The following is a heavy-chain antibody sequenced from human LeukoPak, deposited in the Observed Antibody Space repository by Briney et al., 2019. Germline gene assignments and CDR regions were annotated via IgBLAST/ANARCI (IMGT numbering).Heavy chain of an antibody. V-gene: IGHV3-7*05. J-gene: IGHJ4*02. CDR2: MNRDGSEV. CDR1: FSPSAAR. CDR3: AHWIEKWYCLYY. Sequence: GGSLRDSPVDPRFSPSAARATWVRQAPGKGPEFVATMNRDGSEVAYGNSVRGRFTISRDNSKNSPYLQMYSLRAEDTAVYYAAHWIEKWYCLYYWGQGALVTVSS. D-gene: IGHD2-15*01.